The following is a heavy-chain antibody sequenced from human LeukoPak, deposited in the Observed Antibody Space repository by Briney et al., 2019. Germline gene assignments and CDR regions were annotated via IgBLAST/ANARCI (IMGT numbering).Heavy chain of an antibody. J-gene: IGHJ3*02. V-gene: IGHV4-61*01. CDR2: SHYGGTS. CDR1: GGSVTSGSYY. D-gene: IGHD2-15*01. Sequence: PSETLSLTCSVSGGSVTSGSYYWGWIRQLPGKGLEWIGYSHYGGTSNHNPSLKSQVTISVDTSTNKCSLRLTSVTAADTAVYYCAREAARVERRGALDIWGPGTLVTVSS. CDR3: AREAARVERRGALDI.